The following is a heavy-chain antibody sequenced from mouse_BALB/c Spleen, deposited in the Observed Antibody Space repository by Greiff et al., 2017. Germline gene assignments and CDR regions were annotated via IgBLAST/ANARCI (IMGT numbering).Heavy chain of an antibody. D-gene: IGHD1-2*01. CDR3: ARDRATATPHWYFDV. J-gene: IGHJ1*01. CDR2: ISDGGSYT. V-gene: IGHV5-4*02. CDR1: GFTFSDYY. Sequence: EVKLVESGGGLVKPGGSLKLSCAASGFTFSDYYMYWVRQTPEKRLEWVATISDGGSYTYYPDSVKGRFTISRDNAKNNLYLQMSSLKSEDTAMYYCARDRATATPHWYFDVWGAGTTVTVSS.